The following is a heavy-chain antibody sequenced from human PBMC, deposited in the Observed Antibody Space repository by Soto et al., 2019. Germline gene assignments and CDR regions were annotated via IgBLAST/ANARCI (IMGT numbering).Heavy chain of an antibody. D-gene: IGHD2-2*01. CDR1: GGSIKDDTYY. Sequence: QLQLQESGPGLVKPSATLSLTCTVSGGSIKDDTYYWGWIRQPPGKGLEWIGSIYYSGTSSYNPSLESRFTMSVDTPKHQLSLRLRSVTAADSAVYYCARLHCASPNCVPLDPWGQGTLVIVSS. CDR3: ARLHCASPNCVPLDP. V-gene: IGHV4-39*01. J-gene: IGHJ5*02. CDR2: IYYSGTS.